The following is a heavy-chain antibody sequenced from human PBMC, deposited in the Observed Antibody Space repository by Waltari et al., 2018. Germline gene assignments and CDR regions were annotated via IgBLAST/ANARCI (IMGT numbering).Heavy chain of an antibody. D-gene: IGHD5-18*01. Sequence: QVQLQESGPGLVKPSETLSLTCSVSGDSIGNDRWSWIRQPPGKGLEWIGCVYYSDDTKYNPSLKSRVTISIDTSNNQFSLKLTSVTAADTAVYYCARVPGYSYGQFDYWGQGILVTVSS. J-gene: IGHJ4*02. V-gene: IGHV4-59*01. CDR3: ARVPGYSYGQFDY. CDR1: GDSIGNDR. CDR2: VYYSDDT.